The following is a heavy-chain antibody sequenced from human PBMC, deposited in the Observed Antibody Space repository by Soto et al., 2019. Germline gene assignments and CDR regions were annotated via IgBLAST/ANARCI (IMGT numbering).Heavy chain of an antibody. D-gene: IGHD3-10*01. CDR3: ARDHRSLGDYYGIDV. J-gene: IGHJ6*02. Sequence: SETLSLTCSVSGDSISSSGFYWSWIRQHPGKALEWIGYIHYTGSTSYNPSLKSRLAISLDASRNQFSLSLSSVTSADTAVYYCARDHRSLGDYYGIDVWGQGTTVTVSS. V-gene: IGHV4-31*02. CDR1: GDSISSSGFY. CDR2: IHYTGST.